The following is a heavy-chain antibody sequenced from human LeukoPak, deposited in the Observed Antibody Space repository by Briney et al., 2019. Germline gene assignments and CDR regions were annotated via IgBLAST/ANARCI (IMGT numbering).Heavy chain of an antibody. Sequence: VGSLRLSCAASGFTFSYYGMNWVRQAPGTGPEWLSFITNSGSSIYYVDSVKGRFTISRDNARNSLYFRIYSLRAEDTGVSYCPRDRAAATIGQLTPFDYCGQGTLVTVSS. CDR1: GFTFSYYG. J-gene: IGHJ4*02. D-gene: IGHD6-25*01. CDR3: PRDRAAATIGQLTPFDY. V-gene: IGHV3-48*04. CDR2: ITNSGSSI.